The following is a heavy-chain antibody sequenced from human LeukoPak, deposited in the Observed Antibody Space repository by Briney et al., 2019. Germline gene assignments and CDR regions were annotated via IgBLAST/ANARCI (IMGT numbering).Heavy chain of an antibody. CDR3: ARDSGLSDYDYVWGSYRKTYWYFDL. Sequence: SVKVSCKASGGTFSSYAISWVRQAPGQGLEWMGGIIPIFGTANYAQKFQDRVTITADESTSTAYMELSSLRSDDTAVYYCARDSGLSDYDYVWGSYRKTYWYFDLWGRGTLVTVSS. D-gene: IGHD3-16*02. CDR1: GGTFSSYA. J-gene: IGHJ2*01. V-gene: IGHV1-69*13. CDR2: IIPIFGTA.